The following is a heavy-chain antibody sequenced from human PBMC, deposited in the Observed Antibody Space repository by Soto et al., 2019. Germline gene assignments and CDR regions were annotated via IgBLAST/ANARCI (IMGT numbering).Heavy chain of an antibody. CDR1: GYTFAAYY. J-gene: IGHJ4*01. D-gene: IGHD3-16*01. V-gene: IGHV1-2*02. CDR2: IFPNSVGST. CDR3: AKDEGGIFDS. Sequence: QAPLVQSGAEVSRPGASVKVSCKTSGYTFAAYYLHWVRQAPGQGLEWMGFIFPNSVGSTTSAPQFEGRVTMARESSISTAYLELSGLTSEDTGVYYCAKDEGGIFDSWGQGTLVTVSS.